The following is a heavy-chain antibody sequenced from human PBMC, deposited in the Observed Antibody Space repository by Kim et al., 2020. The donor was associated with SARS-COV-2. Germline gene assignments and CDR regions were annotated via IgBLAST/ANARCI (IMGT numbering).Heavy chain of an antibody. CDR2: ISGSGGST. J-gene: IGHJ4*02. CDR1: GFTFSSYA. V-gene: IGHV3-23*01. CDR3: AKDFRGIAVAGSGYDY. D-gene: IGHD6-19*01. Sequence: GGSLRLSCAASGFTFSSYAMSWVRQAPGKGLEWVSAISGSGGSTYYADSVKGLFTISRDNSKNTLYLQMNSLRAEDTAVYYCAKDFRGIAVAGSGYDYWGQGTLVTVSS.